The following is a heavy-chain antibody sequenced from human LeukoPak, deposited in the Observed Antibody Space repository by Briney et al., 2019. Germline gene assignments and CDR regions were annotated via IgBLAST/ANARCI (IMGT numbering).Heavy chain of an antibody. CDR2: IYDSGRT. J-gene: IGHJ3*02. V-gene: IGHV4-38-2*01. CDR1: GYSISSGYY. CDR3: AGGASHDAFDI. D-gene: IGHD3-10*01. Sequence: PSETLSLTCAVSGYSISSGYYWGWIRQPPGKGLEWIGSIYDSGRTYYTPSLKSRVTITVDTSKNQFSLKLSSVTAADTAVYYCAGGASHDAFDIWGQGTMVTVSS.